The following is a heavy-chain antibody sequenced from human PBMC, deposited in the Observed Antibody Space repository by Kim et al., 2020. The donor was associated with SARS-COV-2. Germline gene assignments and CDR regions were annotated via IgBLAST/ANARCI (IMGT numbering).Heavy chain of an antibody. D-gene: IGHD2-21*02. CDR1: GFTFSSYE. Sequence: GGSLRLSCAASGFTFSSYEMNWVRQAPGKGLEWVSYISSSGSTIYYADSVKGRFTISRDNAKNSLYLQMNSLRAEDTAVYYCARARIVVVTDTQVRRYGMDVWGQGTTVTVSS. CDR2: ISSSGSTI. V-gene: IGHV3-48*03. J-gene: IGHJ6*02. CDR3: ARARIVVVTDTQVRRYGMDV.